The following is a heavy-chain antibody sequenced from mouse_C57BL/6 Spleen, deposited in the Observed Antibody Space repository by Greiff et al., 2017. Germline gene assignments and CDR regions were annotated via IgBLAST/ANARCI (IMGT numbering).Heavy chain of an antibody. D-gene: IGHD1-1*01. Sequence: QVQLQQPGAELVKPGASVKMSCKASGYTFTSYWITWVKQRPGQGLEWIGDIYPGSGSTNYNEKLKSKATLTVDTSSSTAYMQLISLTSEDSAVYYCAKGKFYYGYYYAMDYWGQGTSVTVSS. CDR1: GYTFTSYW. J-gene: IGHJ4*01. V-gene: IGHV1-55*01. CDR2: IYPGSGST. CDR3: AKGKFYYGYYYAMDY.